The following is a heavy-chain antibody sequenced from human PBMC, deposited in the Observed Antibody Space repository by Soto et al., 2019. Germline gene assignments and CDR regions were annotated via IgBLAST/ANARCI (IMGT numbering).Heavy chain of an antibody. V-gene: IGHV4-4*07. CDR2: IYTSGST. CDR3: ASGRGTPLRYSSSSRDWFDP. Sequence: SETLSLTCTVSGGSVSSYYWSWIRQPAGKGLEWIGRIYTSGSTNYNPSLKSRVTMSVDTSKNQFSLKLSPVTAAATAVYSCASGRGTPLRYSSSSRDWFDPWGQGTLVTVAS. J-gene: IGHJ5*02. D-gene: IGHD6-6*01. CDR1: GGSVSSYY.